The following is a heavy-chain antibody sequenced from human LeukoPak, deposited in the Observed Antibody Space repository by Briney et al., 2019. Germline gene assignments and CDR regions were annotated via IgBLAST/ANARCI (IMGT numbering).Heavy chain of an antibody. Sequence: PGGSLRLSCAASGFTVSSNYMSWVRQAPGKGLEWVSVIYSGGSTYYADSVKGRFTISRDNSKNTLYLQMNSLRAEDTAVYYCARDVPYYDFWSGYYRGHDAFDIWGQGTMVTVSS. J-gene: IGHJ3*02. D-gene: IGHD3-3*01. V-gene: IGHV3-66*01. CDR1: GFTVSSNY. CDR2: IYSGGST. CDR3: ARDVPYYDFWSGYYRGHDAFDI.